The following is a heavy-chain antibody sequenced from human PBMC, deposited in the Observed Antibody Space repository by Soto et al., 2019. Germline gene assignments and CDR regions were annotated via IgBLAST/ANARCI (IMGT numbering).Heavy chain of an antibody. CDR2: IYPGDSDT. CDR1: GYSFTSYW. CDR3: ARPEYYGSGSYPHLDYYYYGMDV. V-gene: IGHV5-51*01. J-gene: IGHJ6*02. Sequence: GESLKISCKGSGYSFTSYWIGWVRQMPGKGLEWMGIIYPGDSDTRYSPSFQGQVTISADKSISTAYLQWSSLKASDTAMYYCARPEYYGSGSYPHLDYYYYGMDVWGQGTPVTVSS. D-gene: IGHD3-10*01.